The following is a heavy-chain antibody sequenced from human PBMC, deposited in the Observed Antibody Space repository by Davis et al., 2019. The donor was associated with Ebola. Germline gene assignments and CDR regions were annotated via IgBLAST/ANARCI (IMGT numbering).Heavy chain of an antibody. CDR1: GFTFSSYG. V-gene: IGHV3-30*03. CDR2: ISYDGSNK. CDR3: AATGVEYLDY. J-gene: IGHJ4*02. D-gene: IGHD7-27*01. Sequence: PGGSLRLSCAASGFTFSSYGMHWVRQAPGKGLEWVAVISYDGSNKYYADSVKGRFTISRDNAKNSLYLQMNSLRAEDTAVYYCAATGVEYLDYWGQGTLVTVSS.